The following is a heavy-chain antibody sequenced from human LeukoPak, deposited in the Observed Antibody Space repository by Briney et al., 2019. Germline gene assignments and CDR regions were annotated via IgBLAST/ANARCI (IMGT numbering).Heavy chain of an antibody. Sequence: MGCIIPIFGTANYAQQFQGRVTITTDEYTSKAYMELSSQTSEDTAVYYCARDRITRDAFDIWGQGTMVTVSS. J-gene: IGHJ3*02. CDR3: ARDRITRDAFDI. D-gene: IGHD3-16*01. V-gene: IGHV1-69*05. CDR2: IIPIFGTA.